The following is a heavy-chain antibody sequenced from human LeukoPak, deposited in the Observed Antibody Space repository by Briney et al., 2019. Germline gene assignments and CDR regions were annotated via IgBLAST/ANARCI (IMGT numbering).Heavy chain of an antibody. CDR2: IYYSGST. V-gene: IGHV4-59*01. Sequence: SETLSLTCTVSGGSISSYSWSWIRQPPGKGLEWIGYIYYSGSTNYNPSLKSRVTISVDTSKNQFSLKLSSVTAADTAVYYCARGRSLDYWGQGTLVTVSS. J-gene: IGHJ4*02. CDR1: GGSISSYS. CDR3: ARGRSLDY.